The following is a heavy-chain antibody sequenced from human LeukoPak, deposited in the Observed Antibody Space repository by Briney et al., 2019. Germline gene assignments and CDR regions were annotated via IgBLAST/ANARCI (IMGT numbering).Heavy chain of an antibody. D-gene: IGHD4-17*01. CDR2: IYYSGST. CDR3: ARDGGDYLNYYYYYGMDV. V-gene: IGHV4-31*11. CDR1: GGSISSSNW. Sequence: SGTLSLTCAVSGGSISSSNWWSWIRQHPGKGLEWIGYIYYSGSTYYNPSLKSRVTISVDTSKNQFSLKLSSVTAADTAVYYCARDGGDYLNYYYYYGMDVWGQGTTVTVSS. J-gene: IGHJ6*02.